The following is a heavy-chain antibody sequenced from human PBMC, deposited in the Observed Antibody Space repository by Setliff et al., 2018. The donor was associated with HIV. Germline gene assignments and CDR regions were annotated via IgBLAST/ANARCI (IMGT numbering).Heavy chain of an antibody. V-gene: IGHV4-59*08. J-gene: IGHJ6*03. CDR3: ARHAPRNHDLAGVFYPYYMDV. D-gene: IGHD1-1*01. CDR1: GGSISSFY. Sequence: SETLSLTCTVSGGSISSFYWSWIRQPPGKGLEWIGYIYYSGSTSYNPSLKSRVTISVDTSKTQFSLKMSSVTAADTAVYSCARHAPRNHDLAGVFYPYYMDVWGKGTTVTVSS. CDR2: IYYSGST.